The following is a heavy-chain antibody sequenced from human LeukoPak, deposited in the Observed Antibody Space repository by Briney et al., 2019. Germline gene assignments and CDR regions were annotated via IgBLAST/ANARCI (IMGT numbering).Heavy chain of an antibody. J-gene: IGHJ4*02. CDR3: ASDLVY. CDR2: IYGVDGT. CDR1: GFTFTNYA. D-gene: IGHD2-8*02. Sequence: PGGSLRLSCAASGFTFTNYAMTWVRQAPGKGLEWVSVIYGVDGTSYADSVKGRFTISRDNSKNTVYLQMNSLRAEDTAVYYCASDLVYWGQGTLVTVSS. V-gene: IGHV3-53*01.